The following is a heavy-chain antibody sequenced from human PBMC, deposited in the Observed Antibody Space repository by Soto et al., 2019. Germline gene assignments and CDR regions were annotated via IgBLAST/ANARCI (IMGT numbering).Heavy chain of an antibody. CDR2: INHSGST. CDR1: GGSFSGYY. V-gene: IGHV4-34*01. D-gene: IGHD6-19*01. CDR3: ARVRGLYSSGRRWFDP. Sequence: PSETLSLTCAVYGGSFSGYYCSWIRQPPGKGLEWIGEINHSGSTNYNPSLKSRVTISVDTSKNQFSLKLSSVTAADTAVYYCARVRGLYSSGRRWFDPWGQGTLVTVSS. J-gene: IGHJ5*02.